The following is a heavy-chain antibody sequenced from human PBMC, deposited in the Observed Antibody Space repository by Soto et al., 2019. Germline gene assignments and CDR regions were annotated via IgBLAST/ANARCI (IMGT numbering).Heavy chain of an antibody. CDR2: ISSSSSTI. D-gene: IGHD5-18*01. CDR1: GFTFSSYS. J-gene: IGHJ4*02. V-gene: IGHV3-48*02. Sequence: GGSLRLSCAASGFTFSSYSMNWVRQAPGKGLEWVSYISSSSSTIYYADSVKGRFTISRDNAKNSLYLQMNSLRDEDTAVYYCARGRDYQDYIFLGYSYGGTFDYWGQGTLVTVSS. CDR3: ARGRDYQDYIFLGYSYGGTFDY.